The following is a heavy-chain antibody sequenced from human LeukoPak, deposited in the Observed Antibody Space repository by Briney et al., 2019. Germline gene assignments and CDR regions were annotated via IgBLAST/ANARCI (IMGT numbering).Heavy chain of an antibody. CDR3: ARGRGLPAATFPPNYYYYYGMDV. CDR1: GGSFSGYY. CDR2: INHSGST. Sequence: PSETLSLTCAVYGGSFSGYYWSWIRQPPGKGLEWIGEINHSGSTNYNPSLKSRVTISVDTSKNQFSLKLSSVTAADTAVYYCARGRGLPAATFPPNYYYYYGMDVWGQGTTVTVSS. J-gene: IGHJ6*02. D-gene: IGHD2-2*01. V-gene: IGHV4-34*01.